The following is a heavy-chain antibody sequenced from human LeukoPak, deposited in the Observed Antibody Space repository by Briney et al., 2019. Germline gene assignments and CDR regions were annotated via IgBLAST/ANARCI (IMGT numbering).Heavy chain of an antibody. CDR1: GGAIASGGYS. D-gene: IGHD3-10*01. CDR2: IYDRGPA. J-gene: IGHJ4*02. CDR3: ARSRQASGLFSF. Sequence: PSETLSLTCTVSGGAIASGGYSWNWIRQSPGEGLEWIGCIYDRGPAYYNPSLKSRFTISVDRPKDQFFLNVTSLTAADTAVYYCARSRQASGLFSFWGQGTPVVVSS. V-gene: IGHV4-30-2*06.